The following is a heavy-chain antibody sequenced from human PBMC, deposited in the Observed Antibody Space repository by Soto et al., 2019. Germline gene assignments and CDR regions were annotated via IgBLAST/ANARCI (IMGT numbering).Heavy chain of an antibody. J-gene: IGHJ4*02. CDR3: ARDRSYGFFDF. CDR2: ISNTGRT. D-gene: IGHD3-16*02. V-gene: IGHV4-61*01. Sequence: QVQLQESGPGLMKPSETLSLTCSVSGGSVSGGSYFWSWIRQPPGKGLEWLGFISNTGRTIYNPSLESRVTISVDTSKNQFSMNLSSVTAADTAVSYCARDRSYGFFDFWGQGTLFTVSS. CDR1: GGSVSGGSYF.